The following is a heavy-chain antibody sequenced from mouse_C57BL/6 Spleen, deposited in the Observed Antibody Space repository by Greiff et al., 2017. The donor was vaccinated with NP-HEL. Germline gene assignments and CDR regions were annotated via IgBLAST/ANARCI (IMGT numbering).Heavy chain of an antibody. CDR1: GYTFTSYW. D-gene: IGHD2-3*01. J-gene: IGHJ2*01. V-gene: IGHV1-69*01. Sequence: QVQLQQSGAELVMPGASVKLSCKASGYTFTSYWMHWVKQRPGQGLEWIGEIDPSDSYTNYNQKFKGKSTLTVDKSSSTAYMQLSSLTSEDSAVYYCARGWLLRGDYWGQGTTLTVSS. CDR3: ARGWLLRGDY. CDR2: IDPSDSYT.